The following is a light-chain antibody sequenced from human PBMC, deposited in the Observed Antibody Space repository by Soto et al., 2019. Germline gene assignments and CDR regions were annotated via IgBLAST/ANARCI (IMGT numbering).Light chain of an antibody. CDR3: MQTLQTPYT. V-gene: IGKV2-28*01. CDR2: LVS. Sequence: DVVMTQSPLSLPVTPGEPASISCKSSQSLVHSDGDNYLEWYVQKAGQSPQLLIYLVSHRASGVPDRLSGSGSGTDFTLKISKGEADDVGVYYCMQTLQTPYTFGPGTKVEIK. J-gene: IGKJ3*01. CDR1: QSLVHSDGDNY.